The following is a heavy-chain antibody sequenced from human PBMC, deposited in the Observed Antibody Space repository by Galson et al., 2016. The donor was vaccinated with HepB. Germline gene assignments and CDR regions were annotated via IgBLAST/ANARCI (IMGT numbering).Heavy chain of an antibody. CDR2: ISGTNGFI. Sequence: SLRLSCAASGFTFSNYNMNWVRQAPGKGRGWVSSISGTNGFIYQADSVKGRFTISRDNAKNSLYLQMSSLRADDTAVYFCARDLDSRYYYSYHVMDVWGQGTTVTVSS. D-gene: IGHD3-22*01. CDR3: ARDLDSRYYYSYHVMDV. V-gene: IGHV3-21*01. J-gene: IGHJ6*02. CDR1: GFTFSNYN.